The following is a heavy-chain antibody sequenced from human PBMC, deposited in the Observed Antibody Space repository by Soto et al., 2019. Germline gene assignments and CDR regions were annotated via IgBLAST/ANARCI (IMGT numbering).Heavy chain of an antibody. CDR2: INSDGSTT. V-gene: IGHV3-74*01. Sequence: EMQLVESGGALVQSGGSLRLSCAASGFTFSSSWMQWVRQAPGKGLVWVSRINSDGSTTDYADSVKGRFIISRDNAKNTLFLQMNSLRDEDTDVYYCARGGGGGGSCGYWGQGTLVTVSS. CDR1: GFTFSSSW. D-gene: IGHD2-15*01. J-gene: IGHJ4*02. CDR3: ARGGGGGGSCGY.